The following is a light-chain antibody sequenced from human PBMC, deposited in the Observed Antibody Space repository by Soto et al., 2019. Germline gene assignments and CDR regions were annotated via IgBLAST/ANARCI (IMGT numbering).Light chain of an antibody. V-gene: IGLV1-40*01. CDR3: QSYDSSLSAPYV. Sequence: QPVLTQPPSVSGAPGQRVTISCTGSSSNIGAGYDVHWYQQLPGTAPKLLIYGNSNRPSGVPDRFSGSKSGTSASLAITGLQAEDEADYYCQSYDSSLSAPYVFGTGTKPTVL. J-gene: IGLJ1*01. CDR2: GNS. CDR1: SSNIGAGYD.